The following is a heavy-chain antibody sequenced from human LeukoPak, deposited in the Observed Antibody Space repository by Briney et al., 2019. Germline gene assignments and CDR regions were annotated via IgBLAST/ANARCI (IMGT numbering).Heavy chain of an antibody. CDR1: GFTFSSYG. CDR2: ISYDGSNK. J-gene: IGHJ4*02. D-gene: IGHD2-2*01. V-gene: IGHV3-30*18. Sequence: GGSLRLSCAASGFTFSSYGMHWVRQAPGKGLEWVAVISYDGSNKYYADSVKGRITISRDNSKNTLYLQMNSLRAEDTAVYYCAKLGSNVPHFDYWGQGTLVTVSS. CDR3: AKLGSNVPHFDY.